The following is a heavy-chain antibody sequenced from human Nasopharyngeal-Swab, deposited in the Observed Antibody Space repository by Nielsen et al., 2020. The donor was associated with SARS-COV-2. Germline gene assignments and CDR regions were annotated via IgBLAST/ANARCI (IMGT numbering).Heavy chain of an antibody. CDR3: ARHGLADSSSWRYYGMDV. CDR2: ISSSSSYI. Sequence: GESLKISCAASGFTFNNYNFNWVRQAPGKGLEWVSSISSSSSYIYYADSVKGRFTISRDNAKNSLYLQMNSLRAEDTAVYYCARHGLADSSSWRYYGMDVWGQGTTVTVSS. CDR1: GFTFNNYN. J-gene: IGHJ6*02. V-gene: IGHV3-21*01. D-gene: IGHD6-6*01.